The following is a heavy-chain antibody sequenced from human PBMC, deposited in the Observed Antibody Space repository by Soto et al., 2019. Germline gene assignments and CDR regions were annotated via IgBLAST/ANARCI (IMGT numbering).Heavy chain of an antibody. V-gene: IGHV3-11*06. CDR2: ISYGSSFT. D-gene: IGHD6-13*01. CDR3: ARPSAAAAGNFQF. Sequence: KPVGSLRLSCVASGFDFRDYYMSWIRQAPGKGLEWVSHISYGSSFTAYAASVKGRFTVSRDNARNSLYLQMNSLRGDDTAVYYCARPSAAAAGNFQFWGHGTLVTVSS. CDR1: GFDFRDYY. J-gene: IGHJ1*01.